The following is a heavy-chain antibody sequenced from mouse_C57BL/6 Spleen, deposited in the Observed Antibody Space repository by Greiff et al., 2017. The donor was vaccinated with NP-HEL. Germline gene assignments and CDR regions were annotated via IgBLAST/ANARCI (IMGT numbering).Heavy chain of an antibody. CDR2: INPNNGGT. CDR3: ARRYYGPFAY. V-gene: IGHV1-22*01. D-gene: IGHD1-1*01. J-gene: IGHJ3*01. CDR1: GYTFTDYN. Sequence: EVQRVESGPELVKPGASVKMSCKASGYTFTDYNMHWVKQSHGKSLEWIGYINPNNGGTSYNQKFKGKATLTVNKSSSTAYMELRSLTSEDSAVYYCARRYYGPFAYWGQGTLVTVSA.